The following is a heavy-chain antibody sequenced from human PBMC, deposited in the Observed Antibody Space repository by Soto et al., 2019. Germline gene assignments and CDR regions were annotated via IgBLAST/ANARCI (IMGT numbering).Heavy chain of an antibody. J-gene: IGHJ2*01. CDR1: VGTFSSYA. CDR2: IIPIFGTA. Sequence: QVQLVQSGAEVKKPGSSVKVSCKASVGTFSSYAISWVLQAPGQGLEWMGGIIPIFGTANYAQKFQGRVTITADESTSTAYLELSGLRSEDTAVYSGASKGHQDVYGGHSQVAWYFDLWGRGTVFTVSS. D-gene: IGHD4-17*01. CDR3: ASKGHQDVYGGHSQVAWYFDL. V-gene: IGHV1-69*01.